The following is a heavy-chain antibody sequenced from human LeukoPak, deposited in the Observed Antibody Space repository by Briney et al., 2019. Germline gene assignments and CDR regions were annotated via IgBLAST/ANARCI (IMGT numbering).Heavy chain of an antibody. CDR2: ISSSVST. Sequence: SETLSLTCTVSGDSISSGDYYWSWIRQPAGKGLEWIGRISSSVSTNYNPSLKSRVTISVDTSKNQFSLKLSSVTAADTAVYYCARDLKEGASSDFDYWGQGTLVTVSS. V-gene: IGHV4-61*02. CDR3: ARDLKEGASSDFDY. CDR1: GDSISSGDYY. D-gene: IGHD6-13*01. J-gene: IGHJ4*02.